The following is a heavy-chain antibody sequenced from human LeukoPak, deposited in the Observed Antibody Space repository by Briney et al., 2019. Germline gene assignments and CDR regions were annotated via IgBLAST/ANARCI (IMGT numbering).Heavy chain of an antibody. V-gene: IGHV1-69*13. D-gene: IGHD6-13*01. CDR3: ARFFPSSGRIAAAGTDPSPRYGMDV. CDR2: IIPIFGTA. J-gene: IGHJ6*02. CDR1: GGTFSSYA. Sequence: AASVKVSCKASGGTFSSYAISWVRQAPGQGLEWMGGIIPIFGTANYAQKFQGRVTITADESTSTAYMELSSLRSEDTAVYYCARFFPSSGRIAAAGTDPSPRYGMDVWGQGTTVTVSS.